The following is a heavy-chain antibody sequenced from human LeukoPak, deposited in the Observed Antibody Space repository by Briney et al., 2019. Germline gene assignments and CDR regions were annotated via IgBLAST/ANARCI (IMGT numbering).Heavy chain of an antibody. D-gene: IGHD6-13*01. CDR3: ARGTNYNSSSRYYYYMDV. CDR2: ISADNGNT. V-gene: IGHV1-18*01. CDR1: GYTFTTYG. J-gene: IGHJ6*03. Sequence: GASVKVSYKASGYTFTTYGISCVRQAPGHGLEWMGWISADNGNTKYAQKFQGRVTMTTDTSTSTAYMELRSLRSDDTAVYYCARGTNYNSSSRYYYYMDVWGKGTTVTISS.